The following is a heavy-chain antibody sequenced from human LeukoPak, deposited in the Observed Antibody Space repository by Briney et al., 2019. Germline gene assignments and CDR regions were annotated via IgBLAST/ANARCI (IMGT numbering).Heavy chain of an antibody. D-gene: IGHD3-22*01. V-gene: IGHV4-34*01. CDR3: ARGQPGYYDSSGSNWFDP. CDR2: IIHSGST. Sequence: PSETLSLTCAVYGGSFSGYYWSWIRQPPGKGLEWIGEIIHSGSTNYNPSLKSRVTISVDTSKNQFSLKLSSVTAADTAVYYCARGQPGYYDSSGSNWFDPWGQGTLVTVSS. J-gene: IGHJ5*02. CDR1: GGSFSGYY.